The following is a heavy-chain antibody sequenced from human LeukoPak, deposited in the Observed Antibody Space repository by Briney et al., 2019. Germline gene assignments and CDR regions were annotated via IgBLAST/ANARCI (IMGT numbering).Heavy chain of an antibody. CDR1: GHTFTSYA. CDR2: INTDTGNP. V-gene: IGHV7-4-1*01. Sequence: GASVKVSCKASGHTFTSYAMNWVRQAPGQGLEWMGWINTDTGNPTYAQGFAGRFVFSLDTSVSTAYLQIGSLKAEDTAVYYCARVWAAAGFFYYFDYWGQGTLVTVSS. CDR3: ARVWAAAGFFYYFDY. J-gene: IGHJ4*02. D-gene: IGHD6-13*01.